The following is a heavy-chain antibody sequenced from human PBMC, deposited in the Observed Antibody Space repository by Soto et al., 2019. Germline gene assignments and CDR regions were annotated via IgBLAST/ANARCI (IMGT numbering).Heavy chain of an antibody. J-gene: IGHJ4*02. Sequence: QVQLVQSGAELKKPGASVKVSCKASGYTFTSYGIICVRQAPGQGLEWRGWISAYNCNTNYAQKLQGRVTMTTDTSTSTADMELGSLRSEDTAVYYCARATYGSGDGYWGQGTLGTVSS. CDR1: GYTFTSYG. CDR3: ARATYGSGDGY. V-gene: IGHV1-18*01. D-gene: IGHD3-10*01. CDR2: ISAYNCNT.